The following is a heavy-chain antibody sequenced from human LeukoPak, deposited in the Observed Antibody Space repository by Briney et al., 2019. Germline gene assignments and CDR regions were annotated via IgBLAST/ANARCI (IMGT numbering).Heavy chain of an antibody. V-gene: IGHV4-4*07. J-gene: IGHJ4*02. D-gene: IGHD3-22*01. CDR3: ARGRRYYDSTSSVFFDY. CDR1: GSSITSYY. Sequence: SETLSLTCTVSGSSITSYYWTWIRQPTGKGLEWIGRVYTSGSTNYNPSLKSRVTISLDTSKNQFSLKLSSVTAADTAVYYCARGRRYYDSTSSVFFDYWGQGTLVTVSS. CDR2: VYTSGST.